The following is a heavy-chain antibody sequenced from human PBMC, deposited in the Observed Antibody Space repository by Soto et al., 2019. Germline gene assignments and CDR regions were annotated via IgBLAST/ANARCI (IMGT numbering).Heavy chain of an antibody. J-gene: IGHJ2*01. CDR3: AKGRWEMATLTSEYFAL. CDR1: GFTFSSYG. Sequence: QVQLVESGGGVVQPGRSLRLSCAASGFTFSSYGMHWVRQAPGKGLEWVAVISYDGSNKYYADSVKGRFTISRDNSKNQXDLQRNSLRAENTAVYYCAKGRWEMATLTSEYFALWGRGTLVTVSS. CDR2: ISYDGSNK. D-gene: IGHD5-12*01. V-gene: IGHV3-30*18.